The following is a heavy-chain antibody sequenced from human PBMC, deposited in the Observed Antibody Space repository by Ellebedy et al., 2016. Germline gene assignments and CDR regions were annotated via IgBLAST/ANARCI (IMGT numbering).Heavy chain of an antibody. D-gene: IGHD3-3*01. CDR2: IIPIFGTA. Sequence: SVKVSCXASGGTFSSYAISWVRQAPGQGLEWMGGIIPIFGTANYAQKFQGRVTITADESTSTAYMELSSLRSEDTAVYYCARAYDFWSGYPSLGDAFDIWGQGTMVTVSS. V-gene: IGHV1-69*13. CDR3: ARAYDFWSGYPSLGDAFDI. J-gene: IGHJ3*02. CDR1: GGTFSSYA.